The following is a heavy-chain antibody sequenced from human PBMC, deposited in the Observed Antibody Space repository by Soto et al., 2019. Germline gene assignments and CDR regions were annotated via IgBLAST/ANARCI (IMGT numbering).Heavy chain of an antibody. V-gene: IGHV1-69*06. Sequence: QVQLVQSGAEVKKPGSSVKVSCKASGGTFSSYAISWVRQAPGQGLEWMGGIIPIFGTANYAQKFQGRVTITADKSMSTAYMELSSLRSEDTAVYYCATERTGIAARPRGIHYWGQGTLVTVSS. CDR1: GGTFSSYA. D-gene: IGHD6-6*01. J-gene: IGHJ4*02. CDR2: IIPIFGTA. CDR3: ATERTGIAARPRGIHY.